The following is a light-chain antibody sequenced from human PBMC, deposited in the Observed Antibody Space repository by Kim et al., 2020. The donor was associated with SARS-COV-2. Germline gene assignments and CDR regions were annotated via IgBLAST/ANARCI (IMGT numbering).Light chain of an antibody. CDR1: QDISNF. J-gene: IGKJ2*01. CDR3: QQYHGYPYT. CDR2: AAS. V-gene: IGKV1-16*01. Sequence: DIQMTQSLSSLSASVGDRVTITCRASQDISNFLAWIQQRPGEAPKSLIYAASDLHSGVPSRFSGSGSGTDFTLTISSLQPEDFATYYCQQYHGYPYTFGQGTKIEI.